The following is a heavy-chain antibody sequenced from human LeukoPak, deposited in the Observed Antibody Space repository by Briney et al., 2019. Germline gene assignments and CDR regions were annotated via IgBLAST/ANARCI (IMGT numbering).Heavy chain of an antibody. CDR2: IYHSGST. V-gene: IGHV4-59*08. CDR1: GGSISSYY. Sequence: PSETLSLTCTVSGGSISSYYWSWIRQPPGKGLEWIGYIYHSGSTNYNPSLKSRVTISVDTSKNQFSLKLSSVTAADTAVYYCARLAGGLQDYWGQGTLVTVSS. D-gene: IGHD5-24*01. J-gene: IGHJ4*02. CDR3: ARLAGGLQDY.